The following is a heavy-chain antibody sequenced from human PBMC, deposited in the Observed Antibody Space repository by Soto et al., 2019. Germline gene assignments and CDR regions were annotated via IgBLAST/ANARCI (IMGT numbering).Heavy chain of an antibody. CDR2: ISGSGGST. D-gene: IGHD5-12*01. CDR3: ARDPSQAPPARTIIDY. Sequence: GGSLRLSCAASGFTFSSYAMSWVRQAPGKGLEWVSAISGSGGSTYYADSVKGRLTISRDNSKNTLYLQMNSLRAEDTAVYYCARDPSQAPPARTIIDYWGQGTLVTVSS. J-gene: IGHJ4*02. V-gene: IGHV3-23*01. CDR1: GFTFSSYA.